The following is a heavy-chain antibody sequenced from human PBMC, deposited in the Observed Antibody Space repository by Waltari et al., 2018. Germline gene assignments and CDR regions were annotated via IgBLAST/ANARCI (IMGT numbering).Heavy chain of an antibody. CDR1: GYTFTDNY. J-gene: IGHJ6*03. CDR3: ARGDPSVYYTSHMDV. V-gene: IGHV1-2*02. D-gene: IGHD3-3*01. Sequence: QVQLVQSGAEVKKPGASVKVSCKASGYTFTDNYMPWVRQAPGQGLEWMGWINPNNGGTNYAQKFHGRVTMTSDTSISTAFMDLSRLKSDDTAVYFCARGDPSVYYTSHMDVWGKGTTVTVSS. CDR2: INPNNGGT.